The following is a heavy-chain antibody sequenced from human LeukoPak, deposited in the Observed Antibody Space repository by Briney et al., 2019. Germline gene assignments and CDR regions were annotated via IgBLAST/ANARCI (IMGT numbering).Heavy chain of an antibody. J-gene: IGHJ4*02. D-gene: IGHD6-19*01. CDR3: ARGTQQWLGIDY. V-gene: IGHV1-18*01. Sequence: ASVKVFCKASGYTFTSYGISWVRQAPGQGLEWMGWISAYNGNTNYAQKLQGRVTMTTDTSTSTAYMELSSVTAADTAVYYCARGTQQWLGIDYWGQGTLVTVSS. CDR1: GYTFTSYG. CDR2: ISAYNGNT.